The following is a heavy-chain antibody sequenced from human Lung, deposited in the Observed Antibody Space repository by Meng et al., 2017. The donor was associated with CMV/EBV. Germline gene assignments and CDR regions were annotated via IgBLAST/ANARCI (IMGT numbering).Heavy chain of an antibody. V-gene: IGHV1-18*01. CDR2: ISCYNGDT. D-gene: IGHD6-19*01. J-gene: IGHJ4*02. CDR1: GYTFTHHG. Sequence: QLQLVQSGAGVKKLGALVRVSCQASGYTFTHHGISWIRQAPGQWLEWMGWISCYNGDTNYAQKLQGRVTMTTDTSTNTAYMDLRSLRSDDTAVYYCARDPSNTSGRYAYFDYWGQGTLVTVSS. CDR3: ARDPSNTSGRYAYFDY.